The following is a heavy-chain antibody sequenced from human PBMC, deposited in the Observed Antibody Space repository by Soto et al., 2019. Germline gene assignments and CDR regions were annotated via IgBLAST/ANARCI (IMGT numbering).Heavy chain of an antibody. J-gene: IGHJ3*02. CDR1: GFSLSGDGVG. V-gene: IGHV2-5*02. D-gene: IGHD3-3*02. Sequence: QITLKESGPTLVKPTQSLTLTCTVSGFSLSGDGVGVGWIRQPPGKALEWLALIYWDDDQRYSPSLKTRLTITKVTSKNQVVLTMTNMDPVDTATYYCAHAFGGTSWPNDAFDIWGQGTVVTVSS. CDR2: IYWDDDQ. CDR3: AHAFGGTSWPNDAFDI.